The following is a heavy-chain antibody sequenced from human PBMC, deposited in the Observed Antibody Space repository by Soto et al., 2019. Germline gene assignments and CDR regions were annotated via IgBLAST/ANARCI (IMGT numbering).Heavy chain of an antibody. CDR2: ISGSGDST. CDR1: GFTFSTYA. CDR3: AKDSFINLRGYDSY. Sequence: PGGSLRLSCAASGFTFSTYAMIWVRQAPGKGLEWVSAISGSGDSTYYADSVKGRFTIFRDNSKNTLYLQMSSLRAEDTAIYYCAKDSFINLRGYDSYWGQGTLVTVSS. V-gene: IGHV3-23*01. D-gene: IGHD5-12*01. J-gene: IGHJ4*02.